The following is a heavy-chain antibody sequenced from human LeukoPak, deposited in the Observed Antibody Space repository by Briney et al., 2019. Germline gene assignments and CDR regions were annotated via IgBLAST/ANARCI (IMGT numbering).Heavy chain of an antibody. Sequence: PGRSLRLSCAASGFTFSRYGMHWVRQAPGKGLEWVAVIWYDGSNKYYADSVKGRFTISRDNSKNTLYLQMNSLRAEDTAVYYCARESELGRDGFNLCYWGQGTLVTASS. CDR2: IWYDGSNK. CDR1: GFTFSRYG. CDR3: ARESELGRDGFNLCY. V-gene: IGHV3-33*01. J-gene: IGHJ4*02. D-gene: IGHD5-24*01.